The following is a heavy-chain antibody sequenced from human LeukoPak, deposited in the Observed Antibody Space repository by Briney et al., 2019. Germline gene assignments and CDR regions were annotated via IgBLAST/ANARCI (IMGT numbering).Heavy chain of an antibody. CDR3: AKDRRITIFGVVTV. V-gene: IGHV3-7*01. J-gene: IGHJ4*02. CDR1: GFTFSSNW. CDR2: IKQGGSEK. Sequence: GGSLRLSCAGSGFTFSSNWMSWVRQAPGKGLEWVASIKQGGSEKYYVDSVKGRFTISRDNAKNSLYLQMSSLRVEDTAMYYCAKDRRITIFGVVTVWGQGALVTVSS. D-gene: IGHD3-3*01.